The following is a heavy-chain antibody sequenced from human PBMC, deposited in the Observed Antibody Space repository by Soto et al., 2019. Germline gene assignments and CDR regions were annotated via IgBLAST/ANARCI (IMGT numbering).Heavy chain of an antibody. V-gene: IGHV4-31*03. J-gene: IGHJ2*01. D-gene: IGHD3-16*02. CDR2: IYYSGST. CDR3: ARVLRDVLSDRYYWYFDL. CDR1: GGSISSGGYY. Sequence: SETLSLTCTVSGGSISSGGYYWSWIRQHPGKGLEWIGYIYYSGSTYYNPSLKSRVTISVDTSKNHFSLNLTLVTAADTAVYYCARVLRDVLSDRYYWYFDLWGRGTLVTVSS.